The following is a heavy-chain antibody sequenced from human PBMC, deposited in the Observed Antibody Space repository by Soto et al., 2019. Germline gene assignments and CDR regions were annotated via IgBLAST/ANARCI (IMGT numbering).Heavy chain of an antibody. CDR3: ARMREYQLLPTAYYYGMDV. V-gene: IGHV3-30-3*01. Sequence: GGSLRLSCAASEFTFSSYAMHWVRQAPGKRLEWVAVISYDGSNKYYADSVKGRFTISRDNSKNTLYLQMNSLRAEDTAVYYCARMREYQLLPTAYYYGMDVWGQGTTVTVSS. CDR2: ISYDGSNK. J-gene: IGHJ6*02. CDR1: EFTFSSYA. D-gene: IGHD2-2*01.